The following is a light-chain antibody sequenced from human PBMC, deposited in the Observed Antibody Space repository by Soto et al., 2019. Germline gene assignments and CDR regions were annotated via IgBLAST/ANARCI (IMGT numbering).Light chain of an antibody. V-gene: IGLV4-69*01. CDR3: QTWGTGIRV. CDR1: SGHSSYA. CDR2: PNSDGRH. Sequence: QLVLTQSPSASASLGASVKLTCTLSSGHSSYAIAWHQQQPEKGPRYLMKPNSDGRHSKGDGIPDRFSGSSSGAERYLTISSLQSEDEADYYCQTWGTGIRVFGGGTKLTVL. J-gene: IGLJ3*02.